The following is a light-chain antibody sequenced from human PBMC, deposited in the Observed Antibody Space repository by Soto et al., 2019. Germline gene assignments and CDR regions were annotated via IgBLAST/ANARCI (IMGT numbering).Light chain of an antibody. CDR3: QHYNSYSEA. CDR2: KAS. V-gene: IGKV1-5*03. Sequence: DIHMTQAPVTLSGSVVYRFMSTFQARPTTSSWLAWYQQKPGKAPKLLIYKASTLNSGVPSRFSGSGSGTEFTLTISSLQPDDFATYYCQHYNSYSEAFGQGTKVDIK. CDR1: PTTSSW. J-gene: IGKJ1*01.